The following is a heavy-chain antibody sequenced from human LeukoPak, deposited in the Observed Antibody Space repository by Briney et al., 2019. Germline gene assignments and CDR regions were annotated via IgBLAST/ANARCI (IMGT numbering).Heavy chain of an antibody. CDR3: ARDHLANLASRLFDP. Sequence: PETLSLTCTVSGYSISSDYYWGWIRQPPGEGLEWIGSIHHSGRTYYNPSLKSRVTISVDTSKNQFSLKLSSVTAADTAVYYCARDHLANLASRLFDPWGQGTLVTVSS. CDR2: IHHSGRT. J-gene: IGHJ5*02. CDR1: GYSISSDYY. D-gene: IGHD3-3*01. V-gene: IGHV4-38-2*02.